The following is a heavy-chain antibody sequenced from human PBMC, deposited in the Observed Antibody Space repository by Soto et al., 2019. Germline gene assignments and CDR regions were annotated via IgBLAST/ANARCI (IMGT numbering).Heavy chain of an antibody. D-gene: IGHD2-8*01. J-gene: IGHJ4*02. CDR1: GYTFTSYG. Sequence: QVQLVQSGAEVKKPGASVKVSCKASGYTFTSYGISWVRQAPGQGLEWMGWISAYNGNTNYAQKLQGRVTMTTDTATSTAYMELRSLRSDDTAVYYCARDTSYCTNGVCYWFDYWGQGSLVTVSS. V-gene: IGHV1-18*01. CDR3: ARDTSYCTNGVCYWFDY. CDR2: ISAYNGNT.